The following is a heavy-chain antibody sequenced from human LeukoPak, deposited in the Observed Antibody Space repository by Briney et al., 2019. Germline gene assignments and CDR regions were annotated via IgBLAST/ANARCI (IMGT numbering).Heavy chain of an antibody. Sequence: PGGSLRLSCAASGFTFSSYGMHWVRQAPGKGLEWVADISYDGFNKKYVESVEGRFTISRDNSKNTLNLQMSSLRAEDTAVYYCAKGFNYFNYYHYYMDVWGKGTTVIISS. J-gene: IGHJ6*03. CDR3: AKGFNYFNYYHYYMDV. CDR1: GFTFSSYG. V-gene: IGHV3-30*18. D-gene: IGHD5-24*01. CDR2: ISYDGFNK.